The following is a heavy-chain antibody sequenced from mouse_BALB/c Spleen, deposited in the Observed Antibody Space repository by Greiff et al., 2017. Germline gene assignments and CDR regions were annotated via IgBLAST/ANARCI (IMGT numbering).Heavy chain of an antibody. Sequence: VQLQQSGPGLVQPSQSLSITCTVSGFSLTSYGVHWVRQSPGKGLEWLGVIWSGGSTDYNAAFISRLSISKDNSKSQVFFKMNSLQANDTAIYYCATSTVVPSMDYWGQGTSVTVSS. CDR2: IWSGGST. D-gene: IGHD1-1*01. J-gene: IGHJ4*01. CDR1: GFSLTSYG. V-gene: IGHV2-2*02. CDR3: ATSTVVPSMDY.